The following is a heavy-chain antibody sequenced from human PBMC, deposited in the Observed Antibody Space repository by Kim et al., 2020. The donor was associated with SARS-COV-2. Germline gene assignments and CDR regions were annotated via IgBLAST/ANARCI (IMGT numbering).Heavy chain of an antibody. CDR2: IIPIFGTA. D-gene: IGHD6-19*01. CDR1: GGTFSSYA. CDR3: ARGGWPIPMPSGLDGAEYFQH. Sequence: SVKVSCKASGGTFSSYAISWVRQAPGQGLEWMGGIIPIFGTANYAQKFQGRVTITADESTSTAYMELSSLRSEDTAVYYCARGGWPIPMPSGLDGAEYFQHWGQGTLVTVSS. J-gene: IGHJ1*01. V-gene: IGHV1-69*13.